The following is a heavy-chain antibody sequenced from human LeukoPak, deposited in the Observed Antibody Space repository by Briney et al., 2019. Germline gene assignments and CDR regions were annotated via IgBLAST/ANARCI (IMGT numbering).Heavy chain of an antibody. J-gene: IGHJ4*02. CDR3: ARDLLGWYFDG. CDR2: IYSGGST. Sequence: PGGSLRLSCAASGLTVSSTYMNWVRQTPGKGLEWVSVIYSGGSTYYADSVKGRFTISSDNYKNTPYLQLNSLRADDTAVDYCARDLLGWYFDGWGQGTLVTVS. V-gene: IGHV3-66*01. CDR1: GLTVSSTY. D-gene: IGHD4-23*01.